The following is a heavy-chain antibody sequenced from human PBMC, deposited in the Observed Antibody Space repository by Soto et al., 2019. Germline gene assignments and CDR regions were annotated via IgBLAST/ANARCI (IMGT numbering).Heavy chain of an antibody. V-gene: IGHV3-9*01. CDR2: ISWNSGSI. Sequence: GGSLRLSCAASGFTFDDYAMHWVRQAPGKGLEWVSGISWNSGSIGYADSVKGRFTISRDNAKNSLYLQMNSLRAEDTALYYCAKAPSWGYYDFWSGYHKREGSYGPFDLWGRGTLVTVSS. D-gene: IGHD3-3*01. J-gene: IGHJ2*01. CDR1: GFTFDDYA. CDR3: AKAPSWGYYDFWSGYHKREGSYGPFDL.